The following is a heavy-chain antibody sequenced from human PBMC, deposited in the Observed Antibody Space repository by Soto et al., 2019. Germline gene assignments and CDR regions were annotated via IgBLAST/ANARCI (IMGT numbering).Heavy chain of an antibody. Sequence: PGESLKISCQGSGYSFSTYWIGWVRQMPGKGLEWMGIIYPGDSYARYSPSFQGQVTFSADKSMNTAYLQWSSLEASDSATYFCARQNRHEADYYYGRTGYSRDSFDIWGQGTKVTVSS. CDR2: IYPGDSYA. J-gene: IGHJ3*02. V-gene: IGHV5-51*01. CDR1: GYSFSTYW. D-gene: IGHD3-10*01. CDR3: ARQNRHEADYYYGRTGYSRDSFDI.